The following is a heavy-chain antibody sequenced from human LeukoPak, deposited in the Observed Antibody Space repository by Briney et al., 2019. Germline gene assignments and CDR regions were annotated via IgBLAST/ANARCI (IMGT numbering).Heavy chain of an antibody. CDR3: ARVAVWGYSYYF. V-gene: IGHV3-23*01. D-gene: IGHD3-16*01. CDR2: ITNSGGRT. CDR1: GFSFSSYA. J-gene: IGHJ4*02. Sequence: GGSLRLSCATSGFSFSSYAMSWVRQAPGKGLEWVSAITNSGGRTYYADSVKGRFTISRDNSKNTLYLQMNTLRAEDTAVYYCARVAVWGYSYYFWGQGSLVTVSS.